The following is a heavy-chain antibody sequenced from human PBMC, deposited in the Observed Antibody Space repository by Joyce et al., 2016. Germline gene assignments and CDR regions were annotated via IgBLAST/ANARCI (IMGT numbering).Heavy chain of an antibody. J-gene: IGHJ4*02. CDR3: AKAGNGWYEFDF. CDR1: GFTVSRYA. V-gene: IGHV3-23*03. Sequence: EMQLLQSGGDLAQPGGSLRLACVASGFTVSRYAMRWVRQAPGKGLQWVCGISSDGRTPSYADSVRGRFTLSRDNAKNTLYLQLNRLTVDDTAVYYGAKAGNGWYEFDFWGQGDLLTVSS. CDR2: ISSDGRTP. D-gene: IGHD6-19*01.